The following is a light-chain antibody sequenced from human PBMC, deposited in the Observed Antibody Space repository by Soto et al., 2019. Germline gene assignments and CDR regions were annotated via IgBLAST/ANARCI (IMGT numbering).Light chain of an antibody. V-gene: IGLV2-14*03. CDR1: RSDVGGYEH. Sequence: QSVLTQPASVSGSPGQSITISCTGTRSDVGGYEHVSWYQQHPGKVPRLIIFDVSSRPSGVSHRFSGSKSGDTASLTISGLQAEDEDDYYCSSYTSVNLYVFGTGTKVTVL. CDR2: DVS. J-gene: IGLJ1*01. CDR3: SSYTSVNLYV.